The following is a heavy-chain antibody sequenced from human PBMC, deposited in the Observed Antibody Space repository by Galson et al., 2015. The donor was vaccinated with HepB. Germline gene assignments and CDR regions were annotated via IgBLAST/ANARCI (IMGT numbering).Heavy chain of an antibody. CDR3: ARGSDYYDSSGYDS. CDR2: IWYDGSNK. J-gene: IGHJ5*02. V-gene: IGHV3-33*01. D-gene: IGHD3-22*01. CDR1: GFTFSSYG. Sequence: SLRLSCAASGFTFSSYGMHWVRQAPGKGLEWVAVIWYDGSNKYYADSVKGRFTISRDNSKNTLYLQMNSLRAEDTAVYYCARGSDYYDSSGYDSWGQGTLVTVSS.